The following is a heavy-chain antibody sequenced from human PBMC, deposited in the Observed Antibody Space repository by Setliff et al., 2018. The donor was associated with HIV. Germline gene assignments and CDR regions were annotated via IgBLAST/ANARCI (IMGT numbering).Heavy chain of an antibody. Sequence: PGGSLRLSCVASGFTFNLYTMNWVRQTPGKGLEWVSAISSSSSYIYYADSLKGRFTISRDNAKNSLYLQMNSLRAEDTAVYYCARAVHSGWYYFDYWGQGTLVTVSS. CDR1: GFTFNLYT. J-gene: IGHJ4*02. CDR3: ARAVHSGWYYFDY. V-gene: IGHV3-21*01. D-gene: IGHD6-19*01. CDR2: ISSSSSYI.